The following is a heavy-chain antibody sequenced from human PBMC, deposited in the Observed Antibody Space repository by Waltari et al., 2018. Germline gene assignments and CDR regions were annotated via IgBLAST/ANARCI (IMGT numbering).Heavy chain of an antibody. CDR3: AHRRSQGGGSPNWFDP. Sequence: ESGPTLVKPTQTLTLTCTFSGFSLSTSGVGVGWIRQPPGKALEWLALIYWDDDKRYSPSLKSRLTITKDTSKNQVVLTMTNMDPVDTATYYCAHRRSQGGGSPNWFDPWGQGTLVTVSS. CDR2: IYWDDDK. J-gene: IGHJ5*02. CDR1: GFSLSTSGVG. V-gene: IGHV2-5*02. D-gene: IGHD2-15*01.